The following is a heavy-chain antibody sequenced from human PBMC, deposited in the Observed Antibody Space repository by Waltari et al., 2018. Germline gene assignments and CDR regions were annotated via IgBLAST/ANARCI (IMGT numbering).Heavy chain of an antibody. CDR2: IIPIFGTA. J-gene: IGHJ4*02. Sequence: QGQLVQAGAVVKKPGSSVKVSCKAAGGTFSSYPITCVRQAPGQGLQWMGRIIPIFGTANYAQKFQGRVTITADKSTSTAYMELSSLRSEDTAVYYCARGYSGSYSDYWGQGTLVTVSS. CDR3: ARGYSGSYSDY. D-gene: IGHD1-26*01. V-gene: IGHV1-69*08. CDR1: GGTFSSYP.